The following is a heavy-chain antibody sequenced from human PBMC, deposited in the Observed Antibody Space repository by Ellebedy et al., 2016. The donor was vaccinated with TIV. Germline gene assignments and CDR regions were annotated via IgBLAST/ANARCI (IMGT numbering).Heavy chain of an antibody. CDR2: ITRDGRTT. Sequence: PGGSLRLSCAASGFTFSNYGMNWVRQAPGKGLVWVSRITRDGRTTDYADSVKGRFTISRDDAENTVYLHMSSLRDEDTAVYFCVREASIGGTVFFDYWGQGALVTVSS. D-gene: IGHD1-7*01. V-gene: IGHV3-74*01. CDR1: GFTFSNYG. J-gene: IGHJ4*02. CDR3: VREASIGGTVFFDY.